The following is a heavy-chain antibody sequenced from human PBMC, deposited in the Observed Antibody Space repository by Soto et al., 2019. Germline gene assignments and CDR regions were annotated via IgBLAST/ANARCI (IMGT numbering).Heavy chain of an antibody. CDR1: GFPFSFYW. D-gene: IGHD3-22*01. CDR2: IKQDGSEK. J-gene: IGHJ4*02. Sequence: GGSLRLSCAASGFPFSFYWMSWVRQAPGKGLEWVAHIKQDGSEKYYVDSVKGRFTISRDNAKNSLYLQMNNLRAEDTAVYYCARLYDTSGGYYFDYWGQGTLVTVSS. CDR3: ARLYDTSGGYYFDY. V-gene: IGHV3-7*05.